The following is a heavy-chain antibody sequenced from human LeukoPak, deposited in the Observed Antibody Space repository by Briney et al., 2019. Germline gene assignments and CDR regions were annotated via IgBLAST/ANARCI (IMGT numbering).Heavy chain of an antibody. V-gene: IGHV3-7*01. CDR3: ARDLFYYGSGSYVPFDY. J-gene: IGHJ4*02. Sequence: GGSLRLSCAASGFTFSSYWMSWVRQAPGKGLEWVANIKQDGSEKYYVDSVKGRFTISRDNAKNPLYLQMNSLRAEDTAVYYCARDLFYYGSGSYVPFDYWGQGTLVTVSS. CDR2: IKQDGSEK. CDR1: GFTFSSYW. D-gene: IGHD3-10*01.